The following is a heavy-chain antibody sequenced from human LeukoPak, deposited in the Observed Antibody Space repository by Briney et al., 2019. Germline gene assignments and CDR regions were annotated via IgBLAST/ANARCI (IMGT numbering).Heavy chain of an antibody. CDR1: GASFTSHY. D-gene: IGHD3-22*01. Sequence: SETLSLTCSVSGASFTSHYWGWIRQPPGKGPEWIGHLYYSGSTTYNPSLESRVTMSVDTSRKQISLKLNSVAAADTAVYYCARGRGSPYYVEAFDVWGQGTVVTVSS. J-gene: IGHJ3*01. CDR2: LYYSGST. CDR3: ARGRGSPYYVEAFDV. V-gene: IGHV4-59*11.